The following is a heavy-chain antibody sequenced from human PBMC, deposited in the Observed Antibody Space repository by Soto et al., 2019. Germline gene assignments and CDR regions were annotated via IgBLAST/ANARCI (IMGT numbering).Heavy chain of an antibody. D-gene: IGHD3-3*01. Sequence: ASVKVSCKASGYTFTGYYMHWGRQAPGQGLEWMGWINPNSGGTNYAQKFQGWVTMTRDTSISTAYMELSRLRSDDTAVYYCARSELYDFFMDVWGKGTTVTVSS. J-gene: IGHJ6*03. CDR3: ARSELYDFFMDV. CDR2: INPNSGGT. CDR1: GYTFTGYY. V-gene: IGHV1-2*04.